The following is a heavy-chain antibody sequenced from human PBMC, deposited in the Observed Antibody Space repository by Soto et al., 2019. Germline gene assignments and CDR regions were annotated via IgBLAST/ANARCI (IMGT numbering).Heavy chain of an antibody. CDR2: ISSSSSYI. V-gene: IGHV3-21*01. J-gene: IGHJ6*02. Sequence: PGGSLRLSCAASGFTFSSYSMNWVRQAPGKGLEWVSSISSSSSYIYYADSVKGRFTISRDNAKNSLYLQMNSLRAEDTAVYYCARDVQGPGIQLWLQKTYYYYGMDVWGQGTTVTVSS. D-gene: IGHD5-18*01. CDR3: ARDVQGPGIQLWLQKTYYYYGMDV. CDR1: GFTFSSYS.